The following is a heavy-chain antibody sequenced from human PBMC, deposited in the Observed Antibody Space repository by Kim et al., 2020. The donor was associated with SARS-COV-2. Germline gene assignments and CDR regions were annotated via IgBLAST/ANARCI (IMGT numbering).Heavy chain of an antibody. Sequence: SETLSLTCAVYGGSFSGYYWSWIRQPPGKGLEWIGEINHSGSTNYNPSLKSRVTISVDTSKNQFSLKLSSATAADTAVYYCARVRVGYGSGGSCYYYFDYWGPGALVTVSS. V-gene: IGHV4-34*01. J-gene: IGHJ4*02. CDR1: GGSFSGYY. CDR3: ARVRVGYGSGGSCYYYFDY. CDR2: INHSGST. D-gene: IGHD2-15*01.